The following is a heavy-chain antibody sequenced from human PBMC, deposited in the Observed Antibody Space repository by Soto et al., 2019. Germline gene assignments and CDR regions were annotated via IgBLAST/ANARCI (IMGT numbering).Heavy chain of an antibody. J-gene: IGHJ4*02. CDR1: GGTFSSYA. CDR2: IIPIFGTA. V-gene: IGHV1-69*12. Sequence: QVQLVQSGAEVKKPGSSVKVSCKASGGTFSSYAISWVRQAPGQGLEWMGGIIPIFGTANYAQKFQGRVRITDDESTSTAYMVLRSLRSEETAVYYGAHIEGGSDGLANFDYWGQGTLVTVSS. D-gene: IGHD2-21*02. CDR3: AHIEGGSDGLANFDY.